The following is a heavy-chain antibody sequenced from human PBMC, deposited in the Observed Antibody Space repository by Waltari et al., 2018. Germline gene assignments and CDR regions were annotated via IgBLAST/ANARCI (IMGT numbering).Heavy chain of an antibody. CDR2: ITASGATT. V-gene: IGHV3-23*04. CDR1: GFTFSSYA. CDR3: AKDLGDRWGLFDY. D-gene: IGHD3-16*01. J-gene: IGHJ4*02. Sequence: EVQLVDSGGGLVQPGGSLRISCAASGFTFSSYAMSWVRQSPGKGLEWVSMITASGATTYYADSVKGRFIISRDKSKNTLFLQMNSLRAEDTAVYYCAKDLGDRWGLFDYWGQGTLVTVSS.